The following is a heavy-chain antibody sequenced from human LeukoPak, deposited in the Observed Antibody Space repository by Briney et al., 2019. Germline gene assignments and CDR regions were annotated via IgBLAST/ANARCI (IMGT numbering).Heavy chain of an antibody. Sequence: GGSLRLSCAASGLTFSDYYMSWIRQAPGKGLEWGSYISSSGSTIYYADSVKGRFTISRDNAKNTLYLQMNSLRAEDTAVYYCARDPNYYGSGRLDYWGQGTLVTVSS. CDR2: ISSSGSTI. D-gene: IGHD3-10*01. V-gene: IGHV3-11*04. J-gene: IGHJ4*02. CDR3: ARDPNYYGSGRLDY. CDR1: GLTFSDYY.